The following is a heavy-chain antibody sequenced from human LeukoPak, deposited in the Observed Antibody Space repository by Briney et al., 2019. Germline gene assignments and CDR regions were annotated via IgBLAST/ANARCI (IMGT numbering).Heavy chain of an antibody. CDR1: VDSISSGDYY. J-gene: IGHJ3*02. CDR2: IPSSGST. D-gene: IGHD3-22*01. CDR3: ARGPYSYDSSGAFDI. Sequence: PSETLSLTCTVSVDSISSGDYYWSWIRQPAGKGLEWIGRIPSSGSTNYNPSLKSRVTISVDTSKNQFSLKLSSVTAADTAVYFCARGPYSYDSSGAFDIWGQGTMVTVSS. V-gene: IGHV4-61*02.